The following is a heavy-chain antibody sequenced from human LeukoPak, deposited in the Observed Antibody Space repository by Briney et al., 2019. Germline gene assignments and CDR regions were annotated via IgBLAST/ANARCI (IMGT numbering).Heavy chain of an antibody. D-gene: IGHD4-17*01. CDR3: ARDFPLVGLDYGGNVGVFDY. Sequence: ASVKVSCKASGYTFTSYGISWVRQAPGQGLEWMGWISAYNGNTNYAQKLQGRVTMTTGTSTSTAYMELRSLRSDDTAVYYCARDFPLVGLDYGGNVGVFDYWGQGTLVTVSS. CDR1: GYTFTSYG. J-gene: IGHJ4*02. V-gene: IGHV1-18*01. CDR2: ISAYNGNT.